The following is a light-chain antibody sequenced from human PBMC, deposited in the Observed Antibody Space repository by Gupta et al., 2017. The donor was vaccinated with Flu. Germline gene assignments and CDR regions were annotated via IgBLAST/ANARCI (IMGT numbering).Light chain of an antibody. CDR2: DAS. Sequence: EIVLTQSPATLSLSPGERATLSCRASQSVSSYLAWYQQKPGQAPRLLIYDASNRATGIPVRFSGSGCGKDLTLTISSREQEDFAVYYCQQRSNWLFIPFGQGTQVEIK. V-gene: IGKV3-11*01. CDR3: QQRSNWLFIP. CDR1: QSVSSY. J-gene: IGKJ5*01.